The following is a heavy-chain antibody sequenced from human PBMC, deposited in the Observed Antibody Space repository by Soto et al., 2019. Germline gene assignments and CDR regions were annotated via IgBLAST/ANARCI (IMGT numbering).Heavy chain of an antibody. CDR3: ARERDNWFDP. CDR2: IYVSEST. Sequence: SETLSLTCTVSGGSIRSYYWSWIRQPPGKGLEWIGYIYVSESTYYNPSLKSRVTISLDTSKSQFSLKLSSVAAADTAVYYCARERDNWFDPWGQGTLVTVSS. CDR1: GGSIRSYY. V-gene: IGHV4-59*01. J-gene: IGHJ5*02.